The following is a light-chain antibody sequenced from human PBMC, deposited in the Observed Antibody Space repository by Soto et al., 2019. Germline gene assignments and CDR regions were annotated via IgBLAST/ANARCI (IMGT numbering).Light chain of an antibody. V-gene: IGLV1-51*01. CDR1: SSNIGNNC. CDR3: GTWDGSQGVVV. CDR2: DNN. J-gene: IGLJ2*01. Sequence: QSVLTQPPLVSAAPGQKVTISCSGSSSNIGNNCVSWYQQLPGTAPKLLIYDNNMRPSGIPDRFSGSKSGTSATLGIAGLQTGDEADYYCGTWDGSQGVVVFGGGTKVTVL.